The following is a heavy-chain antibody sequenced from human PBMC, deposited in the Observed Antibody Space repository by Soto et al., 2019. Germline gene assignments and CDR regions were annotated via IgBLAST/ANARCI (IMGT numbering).Heavy chain of an antibody. J-gene: IGHJ5*02. CDR1: GFTFSSYS. CDR2: ISSSSSYI. Sequence: GGSLRLSCAASGFTFSSYSMNWVRQAPGKGLEWVSSISSSSSYIYYADSVKGRFTISRDNAKNSLYLQMNSLRAEDTAVYYCARDYGRMQQLAFWFDPWGQGTLVTVSS. CDR3: ARDYGRMQQLAFWFDP. V-gene: IGHV3-21*01. D-gene: IGHD6-13*01.